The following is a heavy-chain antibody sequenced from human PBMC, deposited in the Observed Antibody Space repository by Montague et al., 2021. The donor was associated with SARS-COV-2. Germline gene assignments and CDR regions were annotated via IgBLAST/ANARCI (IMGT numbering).Heavy chain of an antibody. CDR2: IFYTGSV. D-gene: IGHD3-10*01. V-gene: IGHV4-39*01. J-gene: IGHJ5*02. CDR1: GDSVSSGTYF. CDR3: ARQNYRSGTQSDLGGNWCDP. Sequence: SETLSLTCAVSGDSVSSGTYFWAWIRQPPGKGLEWIGNIFYTGSVEYNPSLRSRLTMSVDTSNNHFSLRLDSVTAADTAVYFCARQNYRSGTQSDLGGNWCDPWGQGTLVTVSS.